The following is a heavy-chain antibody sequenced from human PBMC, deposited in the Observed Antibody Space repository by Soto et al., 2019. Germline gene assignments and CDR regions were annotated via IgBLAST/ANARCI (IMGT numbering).Heavy chain of an antibody. CDR3: ARDQARQNPLRLGEITLDY. J-gene: IGHJ4*02. CDR2: INPSGGST. D-gene: IGHD3-16*01. CDR1: GYTFTSYY. Sequence: ASVKVSCKASGYTFTSYYMHWVRQAPGQGLEWMGIINPSGGSTSYAQKFQGRVTMTRDTSTSTVYMELSSLRSEDTAVYYCARDQARQNPLRLGEITLDYWGQGTLVTVSS. V-gene: IGHV1-46*01.